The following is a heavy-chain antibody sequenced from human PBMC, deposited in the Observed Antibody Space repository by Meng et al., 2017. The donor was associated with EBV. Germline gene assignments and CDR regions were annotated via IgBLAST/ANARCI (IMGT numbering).Heavy chain of an antibody. D-gene: IGHD3-22*01. CDR3: ARDGRLYDTPSPFDY. CDR2: ISAYNGNT. Sequence: GPLVQSGAEVKKPGASVKVSCKASGYTFTSYGISWVQQAPGQGLEWMGWISAYNGNTNYAQKLQGRVTMTTDTSTSTAYMELRSLRSDDTAVYYCARDGRLYDTPSPFDYWGQGTLVTVSS. J-gene: IGHJ4*02. V-gene: IGHV1-18*01. CDR1: GYTFTSYG.